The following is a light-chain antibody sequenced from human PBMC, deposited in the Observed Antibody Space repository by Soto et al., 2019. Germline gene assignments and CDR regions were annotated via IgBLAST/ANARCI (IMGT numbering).Light chain of an antibody. CDR2: DVP. Sequence: QSVLPQPASVSGSPGQSITISCSGTTNDIGGYNYVSWYQHHPGKVPKAIIYDVPNRPSGVSKRFSGSKSGNTSSQTISVLQADDEAYYYFCSYPISATHVFGGGTKLTVL. CDR3: CSYPISATHV. CDR1: TNDIGGYNY. V-gene: IGLV2-14*01. J-gene: IGLJ3*02.